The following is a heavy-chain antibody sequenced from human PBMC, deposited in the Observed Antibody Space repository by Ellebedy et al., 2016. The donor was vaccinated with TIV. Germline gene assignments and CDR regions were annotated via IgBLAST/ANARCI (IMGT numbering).Heavy chain of an antibody. CDR1: GYTFTSYG. CDR2: ISAYNGNT. Sequence: ASVKVSCXASGYTFTSYGISWVRQAPGQGLEWMGWISAYNGNTNYAQKLQGRVTMTTDTSTSTAYMELRSLRSDDTAVYYCARAIVVVPAANNWFDPWGQGTLVTVSS. V-gene: IGHV1-18*01. J-gene: IGHJ5*02. D-gene: IGHD2-2*01. CDR3: ARAIVVVPAANNWFDP.